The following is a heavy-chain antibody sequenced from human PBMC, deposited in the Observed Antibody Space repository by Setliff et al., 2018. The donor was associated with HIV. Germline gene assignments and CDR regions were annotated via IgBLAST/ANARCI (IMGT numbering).Heavy chain of an antibody. J-gene: IGHJ4*02. CDR2: IGSLGDK. CDR3: ARDTGQLVYYLDS. Sequence: PGGSLRLSCVGSGFTFNDYHISWIRQAPGKGLEWISYIGSLGDKEYADSVKGRFTISRDNARKRVYLQMSSLRAEDTAVYFCARDTGQLVYYLDSWGQGTLVTVSS. V-gene: IGHV3-11*05. D-gene: IGHD6-6*01. CDR1: GFTFNDYH.